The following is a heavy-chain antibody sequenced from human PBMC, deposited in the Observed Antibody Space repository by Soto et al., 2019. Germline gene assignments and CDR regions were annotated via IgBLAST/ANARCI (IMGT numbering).Heavy chain of an antibody. J-gene: IGHJ4*02. CDR2: ISTTNSYI. CDR1: GLMFNTYS. D-gene: IGHD3-22*01. Sequence: PGGSLRLSCAASGLMFNTYSMNWVRQAPGKGLEWVASISTTNSYIYYADSVRGRFTISRDNAKNSLFLQMNSLRAEDTAVYYCTRDPVPDSSGYFPFDYWGQGTLVTVSS. V-gene: IGHV3-21*01. CDR3: TRDPVPDSSGYFPFDY.